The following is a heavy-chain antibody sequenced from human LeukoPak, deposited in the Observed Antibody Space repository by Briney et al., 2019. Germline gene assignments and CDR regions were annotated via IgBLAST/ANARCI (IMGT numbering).Heavy chain of an antibody. D-gene: IGHD5/OR15-5a*01. CDR1: GFTFSSYW. CDR2: INSDGSST. Sequence: GGSLRLSCAASGFTFSSYWMHWVRQAPGKGLVWVSRINSDGSSTSYADSVKGRFTISRDNSKNRLYLQMSDLRAEDTAVYFCASSVSGVWLFDYWGRGTLVTVSS. J-gene: IGHJ4*02. CDR3: ASSVSGVWLFDY. V-gene: IGHV3-74*01.